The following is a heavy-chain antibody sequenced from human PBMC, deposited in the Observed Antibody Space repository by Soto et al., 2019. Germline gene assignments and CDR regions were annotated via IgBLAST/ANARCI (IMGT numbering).Heavy chain of an antibody. V-gene: IGHV5-51*01. CDR3: ARGQVDTRLFDY. Sequence: ESLKISCKGSGYSFASYWIAWVRQMPGKGLEWMGIFYPGDSNVRYSPAFQGQVTISADKSISTAYVQWTSLKASDTAMYYCARGQVDTRLFDYWGQGTLVTVFS. CDR2: FYPGDSNV. CDR1: GYSFASYW. J-gene: IGHJ4*02. D-gene: IGHD2-15*01.